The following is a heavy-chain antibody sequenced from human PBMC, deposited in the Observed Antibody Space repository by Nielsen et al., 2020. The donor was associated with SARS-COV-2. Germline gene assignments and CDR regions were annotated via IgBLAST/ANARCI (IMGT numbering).Heavy chain of an antibody. CDR1: GFTFSSYG. V-gene: IGHV3-30*18. D-gene: IGHD2-2*02. CDR3: AKSKAYLYYFDY. J-gene: IGHJ4*02. Sequence: GGSLRPSFAASGFTFSSYGMLWVRQAPGKGLEWVAVISYDGSNKYYADSVKGRFTISRDNSKNTLYLQMNSLRAEDTAVYYCAKSKAYLYYFDYWGQGTLVTVSS. CDR2: ISYDGSNK.